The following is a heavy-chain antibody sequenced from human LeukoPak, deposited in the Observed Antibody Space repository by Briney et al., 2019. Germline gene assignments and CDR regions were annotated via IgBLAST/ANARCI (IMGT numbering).Heavy chain of an antibody. D-gene: IGHD1-26*01. V-gene: IGHV4-59*01. Sequence: SETLSLTCTVSGGSISSYYWSWIRQPPGKGLEWIGYIYYSGSTNYNPSLKSRVTISVDTSKNQFSLKLSSVTAADTAVYYCARDRIIVGATGNWFHPWGQGTLVTVSS. CDR2: IYYSGST. J-gene: IGHJ5*02. CDR3: ARDRIIVGATGNWFHP. CDR1: GGSISSYY.